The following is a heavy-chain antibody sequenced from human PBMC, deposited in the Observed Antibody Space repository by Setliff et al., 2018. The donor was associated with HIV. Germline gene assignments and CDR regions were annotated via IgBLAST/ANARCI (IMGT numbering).Heavy chain of an antibody. CDR2: IYYSGST. Sequence: SETLSLTCTVSGGSISSYYWSWIRQPPGKGLEWIGYIYYSGSTNYNPSLKSRVTISVDTSKNQFSLKLSSVTAADTAVYYCARHRTGTTTWGIYYYYYYMDVWGKGTTVTVSS. CDR1: GGSISSYY. V-gene: IGHV4-59*08. D-gene: IGHD1-7*01. CDR3: ARHRTGTTTWGIYYYYYYMDV. J-gene: IGHJ6*03.